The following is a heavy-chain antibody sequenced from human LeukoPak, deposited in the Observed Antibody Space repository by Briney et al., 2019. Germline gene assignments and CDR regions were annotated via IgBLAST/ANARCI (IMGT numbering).Heavy chain of an antibody. CDR2: ISPSSGNT. CDR3: AKGGSNGWAPIDY. Sequence: ASVKVSYKASGYTFTDYYMHWVRQAPGQGLEWMGWISPSSGNTRHAQRFQDRVTMTRDTPVSTAYMELTRLQSDDTAVYYCAKGGSNGWAPIDYWGQGTLVTVSS. CDR1: GYTFTDYY. D-gene: IGHD6-19*01. J-gene: IGHJ4*02. V-gene: IGHV1-2*02.